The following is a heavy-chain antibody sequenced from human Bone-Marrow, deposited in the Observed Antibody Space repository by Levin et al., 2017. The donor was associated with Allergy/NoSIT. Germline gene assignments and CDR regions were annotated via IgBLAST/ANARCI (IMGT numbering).Heavy chain of an antibody. Sequence: PGGSLRLSCKASGYTFTGYYMHWVRQAPGQGLEWMGRINPNSGGTNYAQKFQGRVTMTRDTSISTAYMELSRLRSDDTAVYYCARDGYSIDYGSGSYYRDYWGQGTLVTVSS. CDR1: GYTFTGYY. D-gene: IGHD3-10*01. CDR2: INPNSGGT. J-gene: IGHJ4*02. CDR3: ARDGYSIDYGSGSYYRDY. V-gene: IGHV1-2*06.